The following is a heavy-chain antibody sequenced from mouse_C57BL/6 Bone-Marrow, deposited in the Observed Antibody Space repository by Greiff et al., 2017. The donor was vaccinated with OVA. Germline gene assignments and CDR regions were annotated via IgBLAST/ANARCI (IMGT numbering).Heavy chain of an antibody. CDR2: IYPRSGNT. D-gene: IGHD3-1*01. CDR3: ARSGHWYFDV. Sequence: VQLQQSGAELARPGASVKLSCKASGYTFTSYGISWVKQRTGQGLEWIGEIYPRSGNTYYNEKFKGKATLTAEKSSSTAYMELRSLTSEDSAVYFCARSGHWYFDVWGTGTTVTVSS. J-gene: IGHJ1*03. V-gene: IGHV1-81*01. CDR1: GYTFTSYG.